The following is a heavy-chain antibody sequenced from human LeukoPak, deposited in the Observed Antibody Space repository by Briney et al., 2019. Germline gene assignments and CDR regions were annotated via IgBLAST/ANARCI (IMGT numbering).Heavy chain of an antibody. D-gene: IGHD1-26*01. V-gene: IGHV3-48*01. CDR2: ISSGSTVM. CDR1: GFTFNTYS. CDR3: ARVRSGTYYFFDS. J-gene: IGHJ4*02. Sequence: GGSLRLSCAASGFTFNTYSMNRVRQAPGKGLEWVSYISSGSTVMYYADSMKGRFTISRDNAKNSLFLQMNSLRAEDTAVYYCARVRSGTYYFFDSWGQGTLVTVSS.